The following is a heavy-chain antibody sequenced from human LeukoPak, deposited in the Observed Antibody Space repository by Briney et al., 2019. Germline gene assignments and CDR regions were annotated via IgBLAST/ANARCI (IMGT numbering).Heavy chain of an antibody. J-gene: IGHJ2*01. Sequence: PSETLSLTCTVSGGSISSSSYYWGWIRQPPGKGLEWIGEINYSGSTNYNPSLKSRVIISIDTSKNQFSLKLTSVTAADTAVYYCARGVRPDFPLLWGRGTLVTVSS. CDR2: INYSGST. CDR3: ARGVRPDFPLL. D-gene: IGHD5/OR15-5a*01. CDR1: GGSISSSSYY. V-gene: IGHV4-39*07.